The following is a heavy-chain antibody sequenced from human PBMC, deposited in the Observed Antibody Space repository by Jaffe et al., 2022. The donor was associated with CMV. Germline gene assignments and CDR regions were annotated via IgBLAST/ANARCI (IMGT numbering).Heavy chain of an antibody. J-gene: IGHJ6*03. CDR3: VRERRDTNLGVVVTGPYSIDV. CDR2: IYYSGKI. D-gene: IGHD3-3*01. Sequence: QLQLQESGPGLVEPSETLSVTCTVSGGPIIISSTYWGWVRQSPGKGLEWLGSIYYSGKIFHNPSRRSRVSLSVDTSKSQFSLKLSSVTAADTGIYYCVRERRDTNLGVVVTGPYSIDVWGKGTTVTVSS. CDR1: GGPIIISSTY. V-gene: IGHV4-39*07.